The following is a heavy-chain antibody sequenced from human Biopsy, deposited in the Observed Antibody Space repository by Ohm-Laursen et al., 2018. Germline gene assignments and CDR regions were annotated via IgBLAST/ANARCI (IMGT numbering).Heavy chain of an antibody. CDR2: ISGYNGNT. Sequence: GASVKVSCNASGYNFNSYGISWVRQAPGQGLEWMGRISGYNGNTLYAQKFQHRVTMTTDTSTSTAYMELRSLTSDDTAVYYCARIGITRLLDYWGQGTLVTVSS. J-gene: IGHJ4*02. D-gene: IGHD3-3*01. CDR3: ARIGITRLLDY. V-gene: IGHV1-18*01. CDR1: GYNFNSYG.